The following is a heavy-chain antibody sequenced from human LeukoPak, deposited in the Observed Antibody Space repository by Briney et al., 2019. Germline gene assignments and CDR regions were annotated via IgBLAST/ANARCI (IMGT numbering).Heavy chain of an antibody. Sequence: SETLSLTCAVYGGSFSGYYWSWIRQPPGKGLEWIGEINHSGSTNYNPSLKSRVTISVDTSKNQFSLKLSSVTAADTAVYYCARVARDRYGGYAFGYWGQGTLVTVSS. D-gene: IGHD5-12*01. CDR3: ARVARDRYGGYAFGY. V-gene: IGHV4-34*01. J-gene: IGHJ4*02. CDR2: INHSGST. CDR1: GGSFSGYY.